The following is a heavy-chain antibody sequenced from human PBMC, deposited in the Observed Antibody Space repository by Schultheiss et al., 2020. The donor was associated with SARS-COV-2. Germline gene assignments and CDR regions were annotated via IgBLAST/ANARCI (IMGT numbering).Heavy chain of an antibody. CDR2: INSDGSST. CDR1: GFTFSNYA. CDR3: AKESPTFGGVIAC. J-gene: IGHJ4*02. D-gene: IGHD3-16*02. Sequence: GESLKISCTASGFTFSNYAMSWVRQAPGKGLVWVSRINSDGSSTSYADSVKGRFTISRDNAKNTLYLQMNSLRAEDTAVYYCAKESPTFGGVIACWGQRTLVTVSS. V-gene: IGHV3-74*01.